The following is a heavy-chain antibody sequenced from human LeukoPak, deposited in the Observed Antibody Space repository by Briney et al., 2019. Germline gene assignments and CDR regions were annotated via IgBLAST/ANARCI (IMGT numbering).Heavy chain of an antibody. D-gene: IGHD5-24*01. CDR3: AKVQPRATEEPLWYFDY. CDR1: GFTFSSYA. V-gene: IGHV3-23*01. Sequence: GGSLRLSCAASGFTFSSYAMSWVRQAPGKGLEWVSAISGSGGSTYHADSVKGRFTISRDNSKNTLYLQMNSLRAEDTAVYYCAKVQPRATEEPLWYFDYWGQGTLVTVSS. J-gene: IGHJ4*02. CDR2: ISGSGGST.